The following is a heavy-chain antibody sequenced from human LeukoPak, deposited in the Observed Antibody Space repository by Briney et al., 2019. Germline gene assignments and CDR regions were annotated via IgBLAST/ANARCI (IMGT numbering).Heavy chain of an antibody. CDR1: GFTISNNY. D-gene: IGHD6-19*01. Sequence: GGSLRLSCAASGFTISNNYMNWVRQAPGKGLEWVSVIYNGGSTYYADSVKGRFTISRDNPKNTLYLQMNSLRAEDTAVYYCTRETWLKWGQGTLVTVSS. V-gene: IGHV3-66*01. CDR2: IYNGGST. CDR3: TRETWLK. J-gene: IGHJ4*02.